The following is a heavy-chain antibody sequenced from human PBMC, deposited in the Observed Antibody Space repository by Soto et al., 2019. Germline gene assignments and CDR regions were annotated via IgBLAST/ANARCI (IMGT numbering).Heavy chain of an antibody. CDR3: ARRLYYDSSGFEGGGMDV. Sequence: SETLSVTCTVAGGSISSSSYYWGWIRQPPGKGLEWIGSIYYSGSTYYNPSLKSRVTISVDTSKNQFSLKLSSVTAADTAVYYCARRLYYDSSGFEGGGMDVWGQGTTVTSP. CDR1: GGSISSSSYY. J-gene: IGHJ6*02. V-gene: IGHV4-39*01. D-gene: IGHD3-22*01. CDR2: IYYSGST.